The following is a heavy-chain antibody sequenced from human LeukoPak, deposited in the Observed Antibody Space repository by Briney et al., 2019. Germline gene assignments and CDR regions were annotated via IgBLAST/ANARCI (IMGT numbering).Heavy chain of an antibody. CDR1: GYTFPSYD. CDR3: AREGSLYHFDY. Sequence: ASVKVSCKPSGYTFPSYDINWVRQAPGQGFEWMGWMNPNTGNTGYAQKLQGRVTMTRSTSIGTAYMELSSLRSEDTAVYYCAREGSLYHFDYWGQGTLVTVSS. V-gene: IGHV1-8*01. CDR2: MNPNTGNT. D-gene: IGHD2-15*01. J-gene: IGHJ4*02.